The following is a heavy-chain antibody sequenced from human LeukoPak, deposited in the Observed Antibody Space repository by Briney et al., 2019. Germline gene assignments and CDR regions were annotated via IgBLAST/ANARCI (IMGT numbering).Heavy chain of an antibody. CDR1: GFTFTGYY. D-gene: IGHD5-12*01. CDR2: IIPILGIA. CDR3: ARRGYSGYDSIDFDY. V-gene: IGHV1-69*02. J-gene: IGHJ4*02. Sequence: SVKVSCKTSGFTFTGYYVHWVRQAPGQGLEWMGRIIPILGIANYAQKFQGRVTITADKSTSTAYMELSSLRSEDTAVYYCARRGYSGYDSIDFDYWGQGTLVTVSS.